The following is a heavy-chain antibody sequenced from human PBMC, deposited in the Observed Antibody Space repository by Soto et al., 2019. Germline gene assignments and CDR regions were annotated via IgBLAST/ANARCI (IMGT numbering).Heavy chain of an antibody. CDR2: ISGSGGNT. Sequence: EVQLLESGGGLVQPGGSLRLSCAASGFTFSTYAMTWVRQPPGKGLEWVSTISGSGGNTYYADSVKGRFTISRDNSKNTLYLQMNSLRVEDTANYHCAKSPSNYLYAFDIWGQGTMVTVSS. V-gene: IGHV3-23*01. CDR1: GFTFSTYA. J-gene: IGHJ3*02. CDR3: AKSPSNYLYAFDI. D-gene: IGHD4-4*01.